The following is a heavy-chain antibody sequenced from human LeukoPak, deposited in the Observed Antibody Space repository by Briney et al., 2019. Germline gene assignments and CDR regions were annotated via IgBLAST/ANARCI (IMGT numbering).Heavy chain of an antibody. V-gene: IGHV4-34*01. Sequence: SETLSLTCAVYGGSFSGYYWSWIRQPPGKGLEWIGEINHSGSTNYNPSLKSRVTISVDTSKNQFSLRLSSVTAADTAVYYCARGGSYYDSSGLAAPYYFDYWGQGALLTVSS. D-gene: IGHD3-22*01. CDR2: INHSGST. J-gene: IGHJ4*02. CDR3: ARGGSYYDSSGLAAPYYFDY. CDR1: GGSFSGYY.